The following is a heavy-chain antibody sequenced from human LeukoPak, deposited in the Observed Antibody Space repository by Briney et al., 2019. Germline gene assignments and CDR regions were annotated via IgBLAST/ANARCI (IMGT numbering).Heavy chain of an antibody. CDR3: ARDSKWEPNAFDI. V-gene: IGHV3-21*01. J-gene: IGHJ3*02. Sequence: ETLSLTCTVSGGSISNSYWCLSRQAPGQGLGWVSSISSSSSYIYYADSVKGRFTISRDNAKNSLYLQMNSLRAEDTAVYYCARDSKWEPNAFDIWGQGTMVTVSS. CDR1: GGSISNSY. CDR2: ISSSSSYI. D-gene: IGHD1-26*01.